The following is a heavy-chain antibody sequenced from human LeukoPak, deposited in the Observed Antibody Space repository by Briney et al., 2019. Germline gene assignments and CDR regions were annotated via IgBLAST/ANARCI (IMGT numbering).Heavy chain of an antibody. J-gene: IGHJ3*02. Sequence: ASVKVSCKASGYTFTSYYMHWVRQAPGQGLEWTGIINPSGGSTSYAQKFQGRVTMTRDTSTSTVYTELSSLRSEDTAVYYCARERREYYDSSGYPRFAFDIWGQGTMVTVSS. CDR2: INPSGGST. CDR3: ARERREYYDSSGYPRFAFDI. D-gene: IGHD3-22*01. CDR1: GYTFTSYY. V-gene: IGHV1-46*01.